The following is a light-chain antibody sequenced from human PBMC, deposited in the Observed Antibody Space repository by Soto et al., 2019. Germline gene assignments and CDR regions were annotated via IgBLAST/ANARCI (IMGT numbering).Light chain of an antibody. Sequence: QSALTQPASVSGSPVQSITISCTGSSSDVGTYNYVSWYQQRPGKAPKLMIYEVSNRPSGVSNRFAGSQSRNTDSLTISGLQAEDDAVYYCSSYTTSNARYVFGNGTQVTVL. CDR2: EVS. V-gene: IGLV2-14*01. CDR3: SSYTTSNARYV. CDR1: SSDVGTYNY. J-gene: IGLJ1*01.